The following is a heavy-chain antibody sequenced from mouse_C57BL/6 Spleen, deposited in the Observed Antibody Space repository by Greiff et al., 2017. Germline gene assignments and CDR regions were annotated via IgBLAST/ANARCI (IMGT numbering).Heavy chain of an antibody. Sequence: EVQLQESGPGMVKPSQSLSLTCTVTGYSITSGYDWHWIRHFPGNKLEWMGYISYSGSTNYNPSLKSRISITHDTSKNHFFLKLNSVTTEDTATYYCAREDYGYGFAYWGQGTLVTVSA. V-gene: IGHV3-1*01. CDR2: ISYSGST. CDR1: GYSITSGYD. CDR3: AREDYGYGFAY. J-gene: IGHJ3*01. D-gene: IGHD2-2*01.